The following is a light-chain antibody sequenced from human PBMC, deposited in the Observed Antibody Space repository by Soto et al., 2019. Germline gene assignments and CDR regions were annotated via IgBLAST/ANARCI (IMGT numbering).Light chain of an antibody. V-gene: IGKV1-27*01. CDR3: QKYDSAPEA. J-gene: IGKJ1*01. Sequence: DIQMTQSPSSLSASVGDRVTITCRASQGISNSLAWYQQEPGKVPKLLIYDASTLQPGVSSRFSGSGSGTDFTLTISSLQPEDVATYYCQKYDSAPEAFGQGTKVEIK. CDR1: QGISNS. CDR2: DAS.